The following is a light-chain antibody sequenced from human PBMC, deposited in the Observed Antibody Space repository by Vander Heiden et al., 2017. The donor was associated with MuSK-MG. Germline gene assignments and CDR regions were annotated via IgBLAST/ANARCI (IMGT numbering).Light chain of an antibody. V-gene: IGKV1-39*01. CDR2: TTS. CDR3: QQSASSPLT. J-gene: IGKJ4*01. Sequence: DIQMTQSPSSLSASVGDRVTIACRASQSIRYLNWYQQKAGKAPKLLIYTTSSLHSGVPSRFSGSGTGTDFTLTISSLQPEDFATYFCQQSASSPLTFGGGTTVDIK. CDR1: QSIRY.